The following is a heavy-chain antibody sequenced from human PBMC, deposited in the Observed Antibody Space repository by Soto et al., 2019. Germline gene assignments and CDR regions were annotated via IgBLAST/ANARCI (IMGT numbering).Heavy chain of an antibody. CDR1: GGTFSSYA. Sequence: SVKVSCKASGGTFSSYAISWVRQAPGQGLEWMGGIIPIFGTANYAQKFQGRVTITADESTSTAYMELSSLRSEDTAVYYCARGMTTVTTSDGMDVWGQGTTVTVSS. J-gene: IGHJ6*02. D-gene: IGHD4-17*01. V-gene: IGHV1-69*13. CDR3: ARGMTTVTTSDGMDV. CDR2: IIPIFGTA.